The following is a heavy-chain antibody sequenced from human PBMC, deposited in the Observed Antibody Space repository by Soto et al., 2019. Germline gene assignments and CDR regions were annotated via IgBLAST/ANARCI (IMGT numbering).Heavy chain of an antibody. Sequence: GGSLRLSCAASGFTFSSYAMHWVRQAPGKGLEWVAVISYDGSNKYYADSVKGRFTISRDNSKNTLYLQMNSLRAEDTAVYYCARDLIAVAAEGYYYGMDVWGQGTTVTVSS. CDR2: ISYDGSNK. CDR1: GFTFSSYA. CDR3: ARDLIAVAAEGYYYGMDV. V-gene: IGHV3-30-3*01. J-gene: IGHJ6*02. D-gene: IGHD6-19*01.